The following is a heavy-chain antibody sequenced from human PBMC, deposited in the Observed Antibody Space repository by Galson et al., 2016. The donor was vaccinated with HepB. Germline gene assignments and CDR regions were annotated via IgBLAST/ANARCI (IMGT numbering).Heavy chain of an antibody. CDR1: GASINGGNFY. Sequence: TLSLTCTVSGASINGGNFYWSWIRQQPGKGLEWIGFIYYSGNTYYNPSLRSRLTISIDTSKNQFSLNLSSMTAADTAVYYCARAPSFSSRKWGFDYWGQGTLVTVSS. CDR2: IYYSGNT. D-gene: IGHD6-13*01. J-gene: IGHJ4*02. CDR3: ARAPSFSSRKWGFDY. V-gene: IGHV4-31*03.